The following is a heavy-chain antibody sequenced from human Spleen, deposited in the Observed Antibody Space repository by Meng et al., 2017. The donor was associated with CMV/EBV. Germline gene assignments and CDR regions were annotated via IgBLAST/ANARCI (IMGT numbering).Heavy chain of an antibody. V-gene: IGHV3-48*04. CDR3: ARDAYTSGWYFDY. J-gene: IGHJ4*02. CDR1: GFTFSSYS. CDR2: ISSSSSTI. D-gene: IGHD6-19*01. Sequence: GGSLRLSCAASGFTFSSYSMNWVRQAPGKGLEWVSYISSSSSTIYYADSVKGRFTISRDNAKNSLYLEMNSLRAEDTAIYYCARDAYTSGWYFDYWGRGTLVTVSS.